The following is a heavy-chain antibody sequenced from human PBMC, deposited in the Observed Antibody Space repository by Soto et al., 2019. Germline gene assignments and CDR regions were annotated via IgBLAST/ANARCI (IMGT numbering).Heavy chain of an antibody. CDR3: AIEGGQGWFDP. V-gene: IGHV1-3*01. CDR2: INAGNGNT. Sequence: ASVKVSCKASGYTFTSYGIHWVRQAPGQRLEWTGWINAGNGNTKYSQKFQGRVAITADESTSTAYMELSSLSSEDTAVYYCAIEGGQGWFDPWGQGSLVTVSS. CDR1: GYTFTSYG. D-gene: IGHD2-15*01. J-gene: IGHJ5*02.